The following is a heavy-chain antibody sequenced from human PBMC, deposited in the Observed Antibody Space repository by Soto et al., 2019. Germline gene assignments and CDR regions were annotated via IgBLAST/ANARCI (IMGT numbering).Heavy chain of an antibody. J-gene: IGHJ6*03. D-gene: IGHD5-12*01. CDR1: GGSISSGGYY. CDR3: ARFKFRGIVATSYYYMDV. CDR2: IYYSGST. V-gene: IGHV4-31*03. Sequence: QVQLQESGPGLVKPSQTLSLTCTVSGGSISSGGYYWSWIRQHPGKGLEWIGYIYYSGSTYYNPHLESRVTISVDTSKNRFSLKLSSVTAADTAVYSCARFKFRGIVATSYYYMDVWGKGTTVTVSS.